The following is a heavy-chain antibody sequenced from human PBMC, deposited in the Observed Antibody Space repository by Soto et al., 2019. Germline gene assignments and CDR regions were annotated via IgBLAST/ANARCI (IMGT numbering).Heavy chain of an antibody. J-gene: IGHJ4*02. CDR2: INHSGST. V-gene: IGHV4-34*01. CDR3: ARWNFWSGSSGFDY. Sequence: SSETLSLTCAVYGGSFSGYYWSWIRQPPGKGLEWIGEINHSGSTNYNPSLKSRVTISVDTSKNQFSLKLSSVTAADTAVYYCARWNFWSGSSGFDYWGQGTLVTVSS. CDR1: GGSFSGYY. D-gene: IGHD3-3*01.